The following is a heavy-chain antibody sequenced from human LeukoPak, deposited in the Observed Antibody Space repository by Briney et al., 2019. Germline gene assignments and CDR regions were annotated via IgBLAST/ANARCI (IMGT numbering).Heavy chain of an antibody. CDR1: GGSFSGYY. D-gene: IGHD3-10*01. CDR3: ARGQLWFGESYFDY. CDR2: INHSGST. V-gene: IGHV4-34*01. Sequence: SETLSLICAVYGGSFSGYYWSWSRQPPGKGLEWIGEINHSGSTNYNPSLKSRVTISVDTSKNQFSLKLSSVTAADTAVYYCARGQLWFGESYFDYWGQGTLVTVSS. J-gene: IGHJ4*02.